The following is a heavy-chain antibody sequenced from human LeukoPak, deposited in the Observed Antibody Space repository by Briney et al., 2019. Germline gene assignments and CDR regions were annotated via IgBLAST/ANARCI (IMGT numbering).Heavy chain of an antibody. J-gene: IGHJ6*02. V-gene: IGHV3-30*18. Sequence: GGSLRLSCAASGFTFSSYVMHWVRQAPGKGLEWVAVISYDGSNKYYADSVKGRFTISRDNSKNTLYLQMNSLRAEDTAVYYCAKELGGYSYGSWSNYYYGMDVWGPGTTVTVSS. D-gene: IGHD5-18*01. CDR3: AKELGGYSYGSWSNYYYGMDV. CDR2: ISYDGSNK. CDR1: GFTFSSYV.